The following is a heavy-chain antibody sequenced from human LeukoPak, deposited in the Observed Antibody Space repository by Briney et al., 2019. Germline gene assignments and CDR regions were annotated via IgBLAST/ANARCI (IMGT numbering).Heavy chain of an antibody. V-gene: IGHV4-59*01. CDR2: IYYSGST. CDR1: GGSISSYY. CDR3: ARAGSKVDAFDI. J-gene: IGHJ3*02. Sequence: SETLSLTCTVSGGSISSYYWSWIRQPPGKGLEWIGYIYYSGSTNYNPSLKSRVTISVDTSKNQFSLKLSSVTAADTAVYYCARAGSKVDAFDIWGQGTMVTVSS. D-gene: IGHD3-10*01.